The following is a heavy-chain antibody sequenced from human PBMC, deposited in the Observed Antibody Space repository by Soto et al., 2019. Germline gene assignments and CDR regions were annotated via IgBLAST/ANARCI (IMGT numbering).Heavy chain of an antibody. CDR1: GFTFSSYW. V-gene: IGHV3-74*01. Sequence: GGSLRLSCAASGFTFSSYWMHWVRQAPGKGLVWVSRINSDGSSTSYADSVKGRFTISRDNAKNTLYLQMNSLRAEDTAVYYCVLTALWDGFDYWGQGTLVTVSS. CDR3: VLTALWDGFDY. CDR2: INSDGSST. J-gene: IGHJ4*02. D-gene: IGHD1-26*01.